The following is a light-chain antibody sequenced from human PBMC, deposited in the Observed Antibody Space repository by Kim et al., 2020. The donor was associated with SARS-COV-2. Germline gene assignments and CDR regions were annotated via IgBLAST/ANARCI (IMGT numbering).Light chain of an antibody. CDR1: QVISTR. CDR3: QQANSFPFT. V-gene: IGKV1-12*01. Sequence: DIQMTQSTSSVSASIGDRVIITCRASQVISTRLAWYQQKPGKAPKLLIYTTSNLQSGVPSRFSGSGSGTDFSLTITNLQPEDFATYYCQQANSFPFTFGPGTKVDIK. J-gene: IGKJ3*01. CDR2: TTS.